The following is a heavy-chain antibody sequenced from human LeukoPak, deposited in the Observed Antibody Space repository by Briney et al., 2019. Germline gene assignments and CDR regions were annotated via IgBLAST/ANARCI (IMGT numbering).Heavy chain of an antibody. Sequence: GGSLRLSCAASGFTFSNYWMHWVRQVPGKGLVWVSLINRDGSTTNYADSVKGRFTISRDNAKNMLYLQMNSLRAEDTAVYYCAKDLRYGSADYWGQGTLVTVSS. V-gene: IGHV3-74*01. CDR1: GFTFSNYW. D-gene: IGHD3-10*01. CDR2: INRDGSTT. J-gene: IGHJ4*02. CDR3: AKDLRYGSADY.